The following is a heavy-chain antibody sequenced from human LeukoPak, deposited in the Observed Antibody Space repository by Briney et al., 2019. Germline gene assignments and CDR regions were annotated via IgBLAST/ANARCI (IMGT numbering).Heavy chain of an antibody. CDR2: IKPDGREQ. V-gene: IGHV3-7*01. D-gene: IGHD5-18*01. Sequence: GGSLSPSWPVSGFTFGSVWMTWVRQPPGKGREGVANIKPDGREQYYIDSVKGRFTISRDNAKNSLFLQMNSLRVEDTAVYYCARDAFSYGNYWGQGTLVTVSS. CDR1: GFTFGSVW. J-gene: IGHJ4*02. CDR3: ARDAFSYGNY.